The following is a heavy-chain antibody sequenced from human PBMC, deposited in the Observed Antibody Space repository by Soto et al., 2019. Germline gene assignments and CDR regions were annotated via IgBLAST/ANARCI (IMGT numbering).Heavy chain of an antibody. CDR3: ARRKKIAADGPSDYYAMGR. J-gene: IGHJ6*02. CDR1: GYTFTSYW. CDR2: IDPSDSYT. V-gene: IGHV5-10-1*01. D-gene: IGHD6-13*01. Sequence: PGESLKISCKGSGYTFTSYWITWVRQMPGKGLEWMGRIDPSDSYTNYSPSFQGHVTISADKSVGTAYLQWSSLTASDTAMYYCARRKKIAADGPSDYYAMGRWGQGTTVTVS.